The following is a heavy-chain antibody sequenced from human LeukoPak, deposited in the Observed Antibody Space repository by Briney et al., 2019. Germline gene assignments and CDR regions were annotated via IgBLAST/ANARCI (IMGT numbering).Heavy chain of an antibody. CDR2: IYYSGST. J-gene: IGHJ6*03. CDR1: GGSISSYY. Sequence: PSETLSLTCTVSGGSISSYYWSWIRQPPGKGLEWIGYIYYSGSTNYNPSLKSRVTISVDTSKNQLSLKLSSVTAANTAVYYCARDRRGNYYMDVWGKGTTVTVSS. CDR3: ARDRRGNYYMDV. V-gene: IGHV4-59*01. D-gene: IGHD3-16*01.